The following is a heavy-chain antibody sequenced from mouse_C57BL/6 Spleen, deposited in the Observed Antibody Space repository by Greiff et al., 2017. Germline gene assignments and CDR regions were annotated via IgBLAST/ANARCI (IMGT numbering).Heavy chain of an antibody. Sequence: EVQLQQSGPELVKPGASVKISCKASGYTFTDYYMNWVKQSHGKSLEWIGDINPNNGGTSYNQKFKGKATLTVDKSSSTAYMELRSLTSEDSAVYYCARRGVYYGNPYAMDYWGQGTSVTVSP. CDR1: GYTFTDYY. CDR2: INPNNGGT. D-gene: IGHD2-1*01. CDR3: ARRGVYYGNPYAMDY. J-gene: IGHJ4*01. V-gene: IGHV1-26*01.